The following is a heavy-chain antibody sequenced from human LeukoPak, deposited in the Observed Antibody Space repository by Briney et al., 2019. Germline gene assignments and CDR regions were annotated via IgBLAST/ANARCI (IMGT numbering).Heavy chain of an antibody. CDR3: AKRLIGAYYFDY. Sequence: GGSLRLSCAASGFTFSPHAMSWVRQAPGKGLEWVSGISGSGVTTYYADSVKGRFTSSRDNSKNTLYLQMNSLRAEDTAVYYCAKRLIGAYYFDYWGQGILVTVSS. J-gene: IGHJ4*02. V-gene: IGHV3-23*01. CDR1: GFTFSPHA. CDR2: ISGSGVTT. D-gene: IGHD4/OR15-4a*01.